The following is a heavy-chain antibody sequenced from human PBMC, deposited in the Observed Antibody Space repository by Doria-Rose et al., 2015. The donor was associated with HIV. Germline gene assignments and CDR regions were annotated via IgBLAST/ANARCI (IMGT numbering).Heavy chain of an antibody. CDR3: ATGVTLDY. D-gene: IGHD3-10*01. J-gene: IGHJ4*02. CDR1: GFTFSSHR. CDR2: ISSTSAYI. V-gene: IGHV3-21*01. Sequence: VQLVESGGGLVRPGGSLRLSCATSGFTFSSHRINWVRQAPGKGLEWVSSISSTSAYINYADSVKGRFTIPRDNARNSLYLQMDSLRAEDTAIYSCATGVTLDYWGQGTLVTVSS.